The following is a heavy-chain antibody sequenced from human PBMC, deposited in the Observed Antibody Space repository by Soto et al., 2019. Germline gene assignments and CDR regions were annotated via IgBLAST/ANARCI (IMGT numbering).Heavy chain of an antibody. CDR1: GVTFSSYR. J-gene: IGHJ6*03. Sequence: GGSLRLSCAASGVTFSSYRMNWVRQALGKGLEWVSSISSSSSYIYYADSVKGQFTISRDNAKNSLYLQMNSLRAEDTAVYYCARDFGVLRLRYHYYYMDDWGKAPTVTVSS. V-gene: IGHV3-21*01. D-gene: IGHD3-3*01. CDR3: ARDFGVLRLRYHYYYMDD. CDR2: ISSSSSYI.